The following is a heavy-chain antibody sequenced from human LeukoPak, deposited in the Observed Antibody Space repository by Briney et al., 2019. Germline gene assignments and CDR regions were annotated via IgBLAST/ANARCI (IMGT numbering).Heavy chain of an antibody. CDR3: ARRNGDLRAFDL. CDR1: GGSISSSSHY. CDR2: IYYSGST. Sequence: PSETLPLTCTVSGGSISSSSHYWGWIRQPPGKGLEWIGSIYYSGSTYYNPSLKSRVTISVDTSKNQFSLKLSSVTAADTAVYYCARRNGDLRAFDLWGQGTVVTVSS. V-gene: IGHV4-39*01. J-gene: IGHJ3*01. D-gene: IGHD4-17*01.